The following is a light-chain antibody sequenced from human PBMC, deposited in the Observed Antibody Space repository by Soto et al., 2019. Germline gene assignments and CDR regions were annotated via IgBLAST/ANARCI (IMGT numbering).Light chain of an antibody. CDR1: SSNVGGYNY. CDR2: EVS. CDR3: NSYTSKSTGV. Sequence: QSVLTQPASVSGSPGQSITISCTGTSSNVGGYNYVSWYQQHPGKAPKLIIYEVSNRPSGVSNRFSGSKSGTTASLTISGLQAEDEADYYCNSYTSKSTGVFGTGTKLTVL. J-gene: IGLJ1*01. V-gene: IGLV2-14*01.